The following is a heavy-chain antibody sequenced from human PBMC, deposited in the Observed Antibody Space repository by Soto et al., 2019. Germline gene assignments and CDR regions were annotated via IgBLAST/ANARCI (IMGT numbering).Heavy chain of an antibody. V-gene: IGHV1-46*01. J-gene: IGHJ4*02. CDR1: GYTFTSYY. Sequence: GASVKVSCKASGYTFTSYYMHWVRQAPGQGLEWMGIINPSGGSTSYAQKFQGRVTMTRDTSTSTVYMELSSLRSEDTAVYYCARVSGYYDFWSGYYAFDYWGQGTLVTVSS. CDR2: INPSGGST. CDR3: ARVSGYYDFWSGYYAFDY. D-gene: IGHD3-3*01.